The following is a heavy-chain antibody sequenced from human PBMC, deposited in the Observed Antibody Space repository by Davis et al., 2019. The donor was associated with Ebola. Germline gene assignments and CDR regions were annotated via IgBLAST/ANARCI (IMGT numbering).Heavy chain of an antibody. J-gene: IGHJ6*04. CDR2: ISSNGGST. CDR3: AREGDYVYGMDV. CDR1: GFTFSSYA. Sequence: GESLKTSCAASGFTFSSYAMHWVRQAPGKGLEYVSAISSNGGSTYYANSVKGRFTISRDNSKNTLYLQMGSLRAEDMAVYYCAREGDYVYGMDVWGKGTTVTVSS. V-gene: IGHV3-64*01.